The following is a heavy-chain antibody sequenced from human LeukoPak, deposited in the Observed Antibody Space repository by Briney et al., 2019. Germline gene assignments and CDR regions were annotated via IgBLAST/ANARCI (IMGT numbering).Heavy chain of an antibody. Sequence: GGSLRLSCAASGFTFSIYGMHWVRQAPGKGLEWVTFIRSDGTKTHYADSVKGRFTISRDNSKNTLFLQIDNLRVDDTAVYYCAKGRGKDGQNLFDYWGQGTLVTVSS. D-gene: IGHD5-24*01. CDR2: IRSDGTKT. CDR1: GFTFSIYG. V-gene: IGHV3-30*02. J-gene: IGHJ4*02. CDR3: AKGRGKDGQNLFDY.